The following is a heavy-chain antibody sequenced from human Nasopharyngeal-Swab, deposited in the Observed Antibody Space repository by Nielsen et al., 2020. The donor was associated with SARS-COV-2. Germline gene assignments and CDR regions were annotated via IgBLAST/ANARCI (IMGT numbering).Heavy chain of an antibody. CDR1: GVTFSTYD. CDR3: VKGPPAVIHYFDY. Sequence: GGSLRLSCAASGVTFSTYDMSWIRQAPGKGLEWVSGISGSGESTHYADSVKGRFTISRDNSKNTLYLQMNSLRAEDTAVYYCVKGPPAVIHYFDYWGQGTLVTVSS. J-gene: IGHJ4*02. V-gene: IGHV3-23*01. CDR2: ISGSGEST. D-gene: IGHD2-21*01.